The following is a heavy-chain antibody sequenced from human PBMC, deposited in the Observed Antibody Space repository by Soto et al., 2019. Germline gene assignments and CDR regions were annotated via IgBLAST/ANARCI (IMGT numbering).Heavy chain of an antibody. CDR2: ISSNSAYI. D-gene: IGHD6-13*01. Sequence: GGSLRLSCAASGFTFRSFTMNWVRQSPGKGLEWVSTISSNSAYIYYTDALRGRFTISRDNAKNSLHLQMNSLRAEDTAVYYCTRDASRDSSARGWFDPWGPGTLVTVPS. J-gene: IGHJ5*02. CDR3: TRDASRDSSARGWFDP. V-gene: IGHV3-21*01. CDR1: GFTFRSFT.